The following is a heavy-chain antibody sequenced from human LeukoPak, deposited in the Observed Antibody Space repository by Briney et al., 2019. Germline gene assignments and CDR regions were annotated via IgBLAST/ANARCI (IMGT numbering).Heavy chain of an antibody. CDR1: GYTFTSYG. J-gene: IGHJ3*02. V-gene: IGHV1-18*01. CDR3: AREYVDIVATDQLDAFDI. Sequence: GASVKVSCKASGYTFTSYGISWVRQAPGQGLEWMGWISAYNGNTNYAQKLQGRVTMTTDASTSTACMELRSLRSDDTAVYYCAREYVDIVATDQLDAFDIWGQGTMVTVSS. D-gene: IGHD5-12*01. CDR2: ISAYNGNT.